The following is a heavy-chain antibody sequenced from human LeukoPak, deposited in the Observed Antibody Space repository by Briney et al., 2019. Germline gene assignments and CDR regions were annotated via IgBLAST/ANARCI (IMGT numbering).Heavy chain of an antibody. V-gene: IGHV4-34*01. CDR3: AKGEYHQDGIGDNRFDN. CDR2: IDHSGST. Sequence: SETLSLTCAVYGGSFSGYYWSWIRQPPGKGLEWIGEIDHSGSTNYNPSLKSRVTISVDTSKNQFSLKLSSVTAADTAAYYCAKGEYHQDGIGDNRFDNWGQGALVTVSS. J-gene: IGHJ4*02. CDR1: GGSFSGYY. D-gene: IGHD4/OR15-4a*01.